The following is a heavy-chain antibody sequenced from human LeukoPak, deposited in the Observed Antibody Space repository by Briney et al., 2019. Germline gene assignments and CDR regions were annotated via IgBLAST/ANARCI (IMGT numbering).Heavy chain of an antibody. V-gene: IGHV4-59*01. J-gene: IGHJ5*02. CDR2: IHSIGGT. Sequence: SETLSLTCTVSGGSISDYYWTWIRQPPEKGLEWIGYIHSIGGTNYNPSLKSRATISVDTSKNQFSLKLSSVTAADTAFYYCARGHDYYYSGRQSWFDPWGQGTLVTVSS. D-gene: IGHD3-10*01. CDR3: ARGHDYYYSGRQSWFDP. CDR1: GGSISDYY.